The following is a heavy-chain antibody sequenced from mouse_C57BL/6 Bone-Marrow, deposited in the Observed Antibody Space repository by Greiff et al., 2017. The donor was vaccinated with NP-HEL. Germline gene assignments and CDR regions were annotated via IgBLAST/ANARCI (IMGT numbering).Heavy chain of an antibody. CDR2: INPSSGYT. CDR3: ARKLYDGYLYYFDY. D-gene: IGHD2-3*01. V-gene: IGHV1-4*01. J-gene: IGHJ2*01. Sequence: QVQLQQSGAELARPGASVKMSCKASGYTFTSYTMHWVNQRPGQGLEWIGYINPSSGYTKYNQKFKDKATLTADKSSSTAYMQLSSLTSEDSAVYYCARKLYDGYLYYFDYWGQGTTLTVSS. CDR1: GYTFTSYT.